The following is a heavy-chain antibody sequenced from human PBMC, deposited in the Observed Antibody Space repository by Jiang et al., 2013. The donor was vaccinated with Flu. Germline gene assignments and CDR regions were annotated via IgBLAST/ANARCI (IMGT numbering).Heavy chain of an antibody. CDR1: GGSFNFDG. CDR2: IIPIFGTP. V-gene: IGHV1-69*01. D-gene: IGHD6-19*01. CDR3: ARDPAEQFNWFDP. J-gene: IGHJ5*02. Sequence: SGAEVKKPGSSVKVSCKTSGGSFNFDGLTWVRQAPGQGLEWMGGIIPIFGTPNYAQKFQGRVTITADESTNTGYMELSSLRSEDTAMYYCARDPAEQFNWFDPWGQGTLVTVSS.